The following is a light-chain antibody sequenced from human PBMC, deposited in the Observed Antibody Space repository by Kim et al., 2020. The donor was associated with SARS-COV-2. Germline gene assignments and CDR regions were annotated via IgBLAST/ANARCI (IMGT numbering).Light chain of an antibody. V-gene: IGKV1-33*01. Sequence: DIQMTQSPSSLSASLGDRVTITCQASQDTHNYLNWYQQKPGEAPKLLIYDVSRLHTGVPSRFSGGGSDTYFTLTISSLQPEDIATYYCQQYDSLPLTFGGGTKVDIK. CDR2: DVS. J-gene: IGKJ4*01. CDR1: QDTHNY. CDR3: QQYDSLPLT.